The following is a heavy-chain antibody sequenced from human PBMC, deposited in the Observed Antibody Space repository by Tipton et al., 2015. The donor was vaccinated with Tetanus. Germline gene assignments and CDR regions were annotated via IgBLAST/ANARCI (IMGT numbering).Heavy chain of an antibody. CDR1: GYSFTSKW. V-gene: IGHV5-51*01. J-gene: IGHJ6*02. D-gene: IGHD2-15*01. Sequence: QLVQSGAEVKKSGESLKISCKGSGYSFTSKWIGWVRQMPGKGLEWMGIVYPGDSDPRYSPSFQGQVTISADKSISAAYLQWSSLKASDTGIYYCARQDCSGGSCSQDVWGQGTTVTVSS. CDR3: ARQDCSGGSCSQDV. CDR2: VYPGDSDP.